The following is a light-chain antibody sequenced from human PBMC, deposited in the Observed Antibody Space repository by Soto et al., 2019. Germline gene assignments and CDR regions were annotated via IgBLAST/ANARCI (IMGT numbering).Light chain of an antibody. CDR3: QQYNSSPWT. Sequence: DIQMTQSPSTLSASVGDRVTITCRASQSISSWLAWYQQKPGKAPKLLIYKASSLESGVPSRFSGRGSGTEFTLNISSLQPDDFATYYCQQYNSSPWTFGQGTKVEIK. V-gene: IGKV1-5*03. J-gene: IGKJ1*01. CDR1: QSISSW. CDR2: KAS.